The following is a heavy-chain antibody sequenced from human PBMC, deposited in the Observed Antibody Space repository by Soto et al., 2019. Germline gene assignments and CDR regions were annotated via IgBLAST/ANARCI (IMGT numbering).Heavy chain of an antibody. D-gene: IGHD1-26*01. V-gene: IGHV3-30*18. Sequence: QVQLVESGGGVVQPGRSLRLSCAASGFTFSSYGMHWVRQAPGKGLEWVAVISYDGSNKYYADSVKGRFTISRDNSKNTLYVQMNSLRAEDTAVYYCAKVGSDAGTEPFWFDPWGQGTLVTVSS. J-gene: IGHJ5*02. CDR3: AKVGSDAGTEPFWFDP. CDR2: ISYDGSNK. CDR1: GFTFSSYG.